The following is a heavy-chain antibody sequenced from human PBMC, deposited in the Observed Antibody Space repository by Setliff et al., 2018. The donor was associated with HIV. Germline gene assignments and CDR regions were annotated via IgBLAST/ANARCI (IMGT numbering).Heavy chain of an antibody. D-gene: IGHD4-4*01. Sequence: GGSLRLSCAASGFSFSTYGMHWVRQAPGKGLEWVALIWYDESLNYYADSVKGRFTISRDKSKKTLFLQMNSLRAEDTAVYYCARSATNYNYYYYGMDVWGQGTTVTVSS. CDR3: ARSATNYNYYYYGMDV. CDR2: IWYDESLN. J-gene: IGHJ6*02. CDR1: GFSFSTYG. V-gene: IGHV3-33*01.